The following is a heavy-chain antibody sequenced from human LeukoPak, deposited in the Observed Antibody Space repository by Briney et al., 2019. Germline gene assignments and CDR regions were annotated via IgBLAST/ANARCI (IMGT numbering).Heavy chain of an antibody. CDR3: ARNGGNPDYDY. D-gene: IGHD4-23*01. CDR2: IYHNGAT. Sequence: TXSLTCAVSGGSIXSSSSICWTWVRQPPGEGLEWIGEIYHNGATNYNPSLKSRVTLLLDKSKNQFSLRLNSVTAADTAVYYCARNGGNPDYDYWGQGTLVTVSA. J-gene: IGHJ4*02. CDR1: GGSIXSSSSIC. V-gene: IGHV4-4*02.